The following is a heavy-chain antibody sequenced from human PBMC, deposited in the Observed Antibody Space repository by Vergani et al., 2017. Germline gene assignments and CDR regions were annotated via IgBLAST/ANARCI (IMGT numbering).Heavy chain of an antibody. Sequence: VQLVESGGGMVQPGGSLRLSCAASGFTFSSYGMHWVRQAPGKGLEWVAFIRYDGSNKYYADSVKGRFTISRDNSKNTLFLQMNSLRPEDTAVYYCARDTVTGSRYFDYWGQGTLVTVSS. CDR3: ARDTVTGSRYFDY. D-gene: IGHD6-19*01. CDR2: IRYDGSNK. J-gene: IGHJ4*02. V-gene: IGHV3-30*02. CDR1: GFTFSSYG.